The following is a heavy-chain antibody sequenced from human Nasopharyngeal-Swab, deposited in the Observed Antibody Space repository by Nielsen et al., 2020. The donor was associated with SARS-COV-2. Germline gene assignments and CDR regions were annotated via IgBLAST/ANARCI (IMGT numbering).Heavy chain of an antibody. Sequence: SVKVSCKASGGTFSRYAISWVRQAPGQGLEWMGGIIPIFGTADYAQKFQDRVTITADESTSTAYMELSSLRSEDTAVYYCARSGYSNSDIDYWGQGTLVTVSS. V-gene: IGHV1-69*13. CDR3: ARSGYSNSDIDY. CDR2: IIPIFGTA. J-gene: IGHJ4*02. D-gene: IGHD6-6*01. CDR1: GGTFSRYA.